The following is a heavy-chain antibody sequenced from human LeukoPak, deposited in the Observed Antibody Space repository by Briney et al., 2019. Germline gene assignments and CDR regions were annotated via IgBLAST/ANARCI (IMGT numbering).Heavy chain of an antibody. Sequence: ASVKVSCKASGYTFTSYYMHWVRQAPGQGLEWMGIINPSGGSTSHAQKFQGRVTMTRDTSTSTVYMELSSLRSEDTAVYYCARDMVGGKEYYYGMDVWGQGTTVTVSS. CDR2: INPSGGST. J-gene: IGHJ6*02. D-gene: IGHD4-23*01. V-gene: IGHV1-46*01. CDR1: GYTFTSYY. CDR3: ARDMVGGKEYYYGMDV.